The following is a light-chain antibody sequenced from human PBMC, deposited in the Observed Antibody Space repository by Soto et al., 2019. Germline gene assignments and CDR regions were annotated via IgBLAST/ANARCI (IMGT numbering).Light chain of an antibody. CDR2: GAS. CDR1: QGLSGS. Sequence: EILMTQSPATLSVSPGERATLSCRASQGLSGSLAWYQQKPSQAPRLLIYGASTRATGIPARFSGSGSGTEFTLTISSLQSEDFAVYYCQQYNNWPLTFGPGTKVDIK. V-gene: IGKV3-15*01. CDR3: QQYNNWPLT. J-gene: IGKJ3*01.